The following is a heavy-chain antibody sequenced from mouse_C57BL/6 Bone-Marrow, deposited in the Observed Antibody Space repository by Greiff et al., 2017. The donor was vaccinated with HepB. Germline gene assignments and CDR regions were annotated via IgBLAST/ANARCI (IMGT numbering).Heavy chain of an antibody. CDR3: ARRGNWDLAWFAY. CDR1: GYTFTDYY. V-gene: IGHV1-26*01. CDR2: INPNNGGT. J-gene: IGHJ3*01. Sequence: EVQLQQSGPELVKPGASVKISCKASGYTFTDYYMNWVKQSHGKSLEWIGDINPNNGGTSYNQKFKGKATLTVDKSSSTAYMELRSLTSEDSAVYYCARRGNWDLAWFAYWGQGTLVTVSA. D-gene: IGHD4-1*02.